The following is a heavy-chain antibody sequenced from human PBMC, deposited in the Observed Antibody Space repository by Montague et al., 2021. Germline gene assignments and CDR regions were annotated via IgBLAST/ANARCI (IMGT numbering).Heavy chain of an antibody. J-gene: IGHJ3*02. CDR1: GDSISSYEYY. Sequence: SETLSLTCSVSGDSISSYEYYWTWIRQPAGRGLEWIGRVYKREDTNTNPSLRSRLTLSVDTSKNHFSLTLTSVTAADTAVYFCARDSPVVEPWVGEHKGAFNIRGQETMVTVTS. V-gene: IGHV4-4*07. CDR2: VYKREDT. CDR3: ARDSPVVEPWVGEHKGAFNI. D-gene: IGHD3-10*01.